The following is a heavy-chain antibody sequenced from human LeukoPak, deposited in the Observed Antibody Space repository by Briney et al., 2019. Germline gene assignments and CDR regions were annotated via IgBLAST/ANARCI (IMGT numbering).Heavy chain of an antibody. D-gene: IGHD3-9*01. V-gene: IGHV1-24*01. J-gene: IGHJ3*02. CDR2: FDPEGGET. CDR1: GYTLTELS. CDR3: ARDRKDILTGYPQDAFDI. Sequence: ASVKVSCKVSGYTLTELSMHWVRQAPGKGLEWMGGFDPEGGETIYAQKFQGRVTMTEDTSTDTAYMELSSLRSEDTAVYYCARDRKDILTGYPQDAFDIWGQGAMVTVSS.